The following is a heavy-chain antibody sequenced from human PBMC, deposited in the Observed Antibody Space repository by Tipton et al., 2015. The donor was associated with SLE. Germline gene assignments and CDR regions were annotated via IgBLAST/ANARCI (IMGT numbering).Heavy chain of an antibody. Sequence: LRLSCTVSGGSISSYYWSWIRQPPGKGLEWIGYIYYSGSTNYNPSLKSRVTISVDTSKNQFSLKLSSVTAADTAVYYCARQPVVDAFDIWGQGTMVTVSS. D-gene: IGHD4-23*01. CDR3: ARQPVVDAFDI. J-gene: IGHJ3*02. CDR2: IYYSGST. CDR1: GGSISSYY. V-gene: IGHV4-59*08.